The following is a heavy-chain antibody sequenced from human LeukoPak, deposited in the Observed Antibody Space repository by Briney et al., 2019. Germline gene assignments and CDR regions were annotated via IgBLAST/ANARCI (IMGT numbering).Heavy chain of an antibody. V-gene: IGHV4-34*01. D-gene: IGHD1-1*01. J-gene: IGHJ4*02. CDR2: VSDSGNT. CDR3: ASSTTERTFDY. CDR1: GGSISHYY. Sequence: SETLSLTCAVYGGSISHYYWSWIRQPPGKGLEWIGDVSDSGNTHYTPSLKSRVTISVDTSKNQFSLKLTSVTAADTAVYYCASSTTERTFDYWGQGTLVTVSS.